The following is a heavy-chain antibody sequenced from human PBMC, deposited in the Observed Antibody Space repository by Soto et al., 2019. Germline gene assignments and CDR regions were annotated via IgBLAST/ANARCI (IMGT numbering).Heavy chain of an antibody. CDR2: IVPVLVVA. Sequence: QVQLVQSGAEVKKPGSSVNVSCTASGDIFNNYAISWVRQAPGHGLEWMGRIVPVLVVANYAQKFQGRVRITADRSTSTAYMELSSLTSEDTAVYYCAHECSGGSCSPFNFDYWGQGTLVTVSS. CDR1: GDIFNNYA. J-gene: IGHJ4*02. V-gene: IGHV1-69*02. D-gene: IGHD2-15*01. CDR3: AHECSGGSCSPFNFDY.